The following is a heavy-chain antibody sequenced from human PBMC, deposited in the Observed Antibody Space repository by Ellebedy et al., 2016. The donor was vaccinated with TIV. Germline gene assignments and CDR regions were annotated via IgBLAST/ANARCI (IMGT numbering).Heavy chain of an antibody. D-gene: IGHD3-10*01. CDR2: ISSSSSYI. CDR3: TQGSY. CDR1: GFTFSSYA. Sequence: GGSLRLXXAASGFTFSSYAMSWVRQAPGKGLEWVSSISSSSSYIYYADSVKGRFTISRDNAKNSLYLQMNSLKTEDTAVYYCTQGSYWGQGTLVTVSS. J-gene: IGHJ4*02. V-gene: IGHV3-21*03.